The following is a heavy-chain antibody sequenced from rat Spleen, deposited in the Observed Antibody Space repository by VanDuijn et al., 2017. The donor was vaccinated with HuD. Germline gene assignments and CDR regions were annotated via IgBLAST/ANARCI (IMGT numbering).Heavy chain of an antibody. J-gene: IGHJ2*01. CDR3: ATRYYDGTYYYWAYYFDY. D-gene: IGHD1-12*02. CDR2: ISPSGGST. Sequence: EVQLVESGGGLVQPGRSLKLSCAASGFTFSNYGMHWIRQAPTKGLEWVASISPSGGSTYYRDSVKGRFTISRDNAKSTLYLQMDSLRSEDTATYYCATRYYDGTYYYWAYYFDYWGQGVMVTVSS. V-gene: IGHV5-19*01. CDR1: GFTFSNYG.